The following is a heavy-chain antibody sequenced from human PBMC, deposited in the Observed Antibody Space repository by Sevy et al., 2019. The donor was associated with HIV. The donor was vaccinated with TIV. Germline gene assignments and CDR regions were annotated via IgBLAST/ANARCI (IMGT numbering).Heavy chain of an antibody. CDR1: GDLNSFY. V-gene: IGHV4-59*01. D-gene: IGHD5-18*01. J-gene: IGHJ3*02. Sequence: SETLSLTCSVSGDLNSFYWTWIRQPPGKGLEWIGYISYTGNTNYKPSLKSRVTLSVDTSKNQFSLNLRSVTASDTAVYYCARAYTALVHASDIWGPGTSVTVSS. CDR2: ISYTGNT. CDR3: ARAYTALVHASDI.